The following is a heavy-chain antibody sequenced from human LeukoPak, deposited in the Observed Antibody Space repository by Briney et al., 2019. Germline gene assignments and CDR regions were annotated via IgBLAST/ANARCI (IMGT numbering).Heavy chain of an antibody. Sequence: ASVKVSCKTSGYTFSGSYIHWVRQAPGQGLEWMGRINPNSGDTNYAQNFQGRVTMTRDTSISTAYMELSRLGSDDTAVYYCARGLSYGTHFDYWGQGTLVTISS. CDR3: ARGLSYGTHFDY. CDR2: INPNSGDT. V-gene: IGHV1-2*06. D-gene: IGHD5-18*01. J-gene: IGHJ4*02. CDR1: GYTFSGSY.